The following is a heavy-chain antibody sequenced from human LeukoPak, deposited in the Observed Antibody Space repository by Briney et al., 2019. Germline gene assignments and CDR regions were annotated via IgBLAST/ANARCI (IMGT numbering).Heavy chain of an antibody. V-gene: IGHV1-2*02. J-gene: IGHJ3*02. D-gene: IGHD3-10*01. CDR1: GYTFTGYY. Sequence: AASVKVSCKASGYTFTGYYMHWVRQAPGQGLEWMGWINPNSGGTNYAQKFQVRVTMTRDTSISTAYMELSRLRSDDTAVYYCAREAGLLWFGELYPDDAFDIWGQGTMVTVSS. CDR2: INPNSGGT. CDR3: AREAGLLWFGELYPDDAFDI.